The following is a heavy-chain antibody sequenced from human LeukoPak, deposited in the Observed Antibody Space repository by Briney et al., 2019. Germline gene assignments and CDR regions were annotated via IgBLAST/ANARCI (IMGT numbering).Heavy chain of an antibody. D-gene: IGHD3-10*01. V-gene: IGHV1-69*10. CDR3: ARALPLPITVVRGEFYYYGMDV. Sequence: SVKVSCKASGGSFNNYAINWVRQAPGQGLEYMGGIIPMLGKANHAQKFQGRLTITADESTSAAYMELSSLRSEDTAVYYCARALPLPITVVRGEFYYYGMDVWGQGTTVIVSS. CDR1: GGSFNNYA. J-gene: IGHJ6*02. CDR2: IIPMLGKA.